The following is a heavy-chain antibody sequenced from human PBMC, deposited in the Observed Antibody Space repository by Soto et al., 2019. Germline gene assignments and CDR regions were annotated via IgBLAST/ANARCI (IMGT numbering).Heavy chain of an antibody. CDR3: ARQGFGVLHGLVDV. J-gene: IGHJ6*02. Sequence: PSETLCLTCTVSGGSMISYCWSWIRKTPGKGLEWIGYISDVSYTKYNPSLNSRVTISVDTSKNQFSLTLTSVTAADTAVYYCARQGFGVLHGLVDVWGQGTTVTVSS. CDR2: ISDVSYT. CDR1: GGSMISYC. V-gene: IGHV4-59*08. D-gene: IGHD3-10*01.